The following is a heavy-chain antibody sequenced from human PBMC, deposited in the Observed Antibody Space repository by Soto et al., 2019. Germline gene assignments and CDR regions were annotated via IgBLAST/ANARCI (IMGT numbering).Heavy chain of an antibody. D-gene: IGHD1-1*01. Sequence: QVQLVQSGAEVKKPGASVKVSCKTSGYTFTSYGVAWVRQAPGQGLEWMGWISGYNDNTNYAQKLQGRVTMTTDTSTSTAYMELRSLRSDDTAVYYCARDPTGHFIEYWGQGTLVTVSS. V-gene: IGHV1-18*01. J-gene: IGHJ4*02. CDR3: ARDPTGHFIEY. CDR2: ISGYNDNT. CDR1: GYTFTSYG.